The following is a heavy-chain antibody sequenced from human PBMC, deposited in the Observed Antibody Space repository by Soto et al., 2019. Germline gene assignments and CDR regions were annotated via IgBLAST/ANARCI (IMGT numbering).Heavy chain of an antibody. CDR1: GFTFSSYA. J-gene: IGHJ6*02. CDR3: ANLPFRGVMPTLLSDYYYYGMDV. D-gene: IGHD3-16*01. CDR2: FIVSGGST. Sequence: HLGGSLRLSCAASGFTFSSYAMSWVRQAPGKGLEWVSAFIVSGGSTYYADSVKGWFTISRDNSKNTLYLQMNSLRAEDTAVYYCANLPFRGVMPTLLSDYYYYGMDVWGQGTTVTVSS. V-gene: IGHV3-23*01.